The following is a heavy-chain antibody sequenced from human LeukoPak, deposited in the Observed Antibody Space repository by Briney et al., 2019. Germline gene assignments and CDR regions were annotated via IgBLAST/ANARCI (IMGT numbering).Heavy chain of an antibody. CDR1: GFTFSTYS. D-gene: IGHD3-10*01. CDR2: ISSSSTYI. Sequence: GGSLRLSCAASGFTFSTYSMNWVRQAPGKGLEWVSSISSSSTYIYYADSVKGRFTISRDNAKNSLYLQMNSLRAEDTAVYYCAPSRLWFGELFDYWGQGTLVTVSS. V-gene: IGHV3-21*01. J-gene: IGHJ4*02. CDR3: APSRLWFGELFDY.